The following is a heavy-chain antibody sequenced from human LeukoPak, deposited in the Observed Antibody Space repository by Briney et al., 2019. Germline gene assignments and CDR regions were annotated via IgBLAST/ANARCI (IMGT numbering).Heavy chain of an antibody. CDR2: ISSSGSMI. J-gene: IGHJ4*02. CDR1: GGSISSYY. V-gene: IGHV3-11*04. D-gene: IGHD4-17*01. CDR3: ARDEYIHGDLTNFDS. Sequence: LSLTCTVSGGSISSYYWSWIRQAPGKGLEWVSYISSSGSMISDADSVKGRFTISRDNAKKSLYLQMNSLRAEDTAVYYCARDEYIHGDLTNFDSWGQGTLVIVSS.